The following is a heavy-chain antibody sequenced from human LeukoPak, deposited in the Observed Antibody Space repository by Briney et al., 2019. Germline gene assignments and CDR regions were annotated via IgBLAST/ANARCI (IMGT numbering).Heavy chain of an antibody. J-gene: IGHJ4*02. CDR3: ARLHDSVLTRFLYYFDY. V-gene: IGHV4-59*01. CDR1: GGSISSYY. Sequence: PSETLSLTCNVSGGSISSYYWSWIRHPPGGGLEYIGYVSYNGRPNYNPSLQGRVTMSVDTSKNQLSLKLSSVTAADTAVYYCARLHDSVLTRFLYYFDYWGQGTLVTVSS. D-gene: IGHD3-9*01. CDR2: VSYNGRP.